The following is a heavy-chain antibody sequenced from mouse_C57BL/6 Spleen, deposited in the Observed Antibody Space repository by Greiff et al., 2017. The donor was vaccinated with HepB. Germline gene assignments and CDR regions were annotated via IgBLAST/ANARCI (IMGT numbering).Heavy chain of an antibody. Sequence: QVHVKQSGAELVKPGASVKISCKASGYTFTDYYINWVKQRPGQGLEWIGKIGPGSGSTYYNEKFKGKATMTADKSSSTAYMQLSSLTSEDSAVYFCARSGGYYDFDYWGQGTTLTVSS. CDR1: GYTFTDYY. V-gene: IGHV1-77*01. CDR2: IGPGSGST. J-gene: IGHJ2*01. CDR3: ARSGGYYDFDY. D-gene: IGHD1-1*01.